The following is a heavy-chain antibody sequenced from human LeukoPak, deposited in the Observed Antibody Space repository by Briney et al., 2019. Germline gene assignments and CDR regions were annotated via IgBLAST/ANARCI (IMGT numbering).Heavy chain of an antibody. J-gene: IGHJ6*02. Sequence: PGGSLRLSCAASGFTFSSYAMSWVRQAPGKGLEWVSAISGSGGSTYYADSVKGRFTISRDNSKNTLYLQMNSLRAEDTAVYYCAKEPVYDILTGYYYGMDVWGQGTTVTVSS. CDR3: AKEPVYDILTGYYYGMDV. CDR1: GFTFSSYA. D-gene: IGHD3-9*01. V-gene: IGHV3-23*01. CDR2: ISGSGGST.